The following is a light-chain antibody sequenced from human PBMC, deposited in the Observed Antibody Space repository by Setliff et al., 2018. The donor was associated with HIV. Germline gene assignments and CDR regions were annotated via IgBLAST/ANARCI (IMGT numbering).Light chain of an antibody. CDR3: QQYYSTPWT. CDR2: SAS. J-gene: IGKJ1*01. CDR1: QNNNNH. V-gene: IGKV4-1*01. Sequence: DIVMTQSPDSLTVSLGERATINCKSSQNNNNHLAWYQQKPGQPPKLLIYSASTRESGVPDRFRGSGSGTDFTLSISSLQTEDVAVYYCQQYYSTPWTFGQGTKVDIK.